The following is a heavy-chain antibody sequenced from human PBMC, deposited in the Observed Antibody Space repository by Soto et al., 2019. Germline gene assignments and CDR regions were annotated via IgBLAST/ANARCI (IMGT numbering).Heavy chain of an antibody. CDR3: VRDGTKTLRDWFDP. D-gene: IGHD1-1*01. V-gene: IGHV4-4*07. J-gene: IGHJ5*02. CDR1: GASISGYY. Sequence: SETLSLTCTVSGASISGYYWSWIRKSAGKGLEWIGRIYATGTTDYNPSLKSRVMMSVDTSKKQFSLKLRSVTAADTAVYYCVRDGTKTLRDWFDPWGQGMSVTVSS. CDR2: IYATGTT.